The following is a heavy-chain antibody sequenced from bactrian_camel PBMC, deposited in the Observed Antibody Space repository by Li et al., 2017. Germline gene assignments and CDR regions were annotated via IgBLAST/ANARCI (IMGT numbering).Heavy chain of an antibody. CDR1: GYTTYCRYD. J-gene: IGHJ4*01. V-gene: IGHV3S55*01. CDR2: IDTTGMP. Sequence: HVQLVESGGGSVQAGGFLRLSCAASGYTTYCRYDMRWYRQAPGKEREFVSAIDTTGMPTYTYSVKDRFTISKDNVKNTLYPQMNSLEVDDTAVYYCAADFYNLQLARSYSYWGQGTQVTVS. D-gene: IGHD7*01. CDR3: AADFYNLQLARSYSY.